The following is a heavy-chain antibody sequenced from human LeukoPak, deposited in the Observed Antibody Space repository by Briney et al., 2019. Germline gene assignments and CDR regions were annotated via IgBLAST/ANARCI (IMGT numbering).Heavy chain of an antibody. CDR3: ASPLRYFDWFRPYYFDY. J-gene: IGHJ4*02. D-gene: IGHD3-9*01. V-gene: IGHV3-23*01. Sequence: GGSLRLSCAASGFTFSSYAMSWVRQAPGKGLEWVSAISGSGGSTYYADSVKGRFTISRDNSKNTLYLQMNSLSAEDTAGYYCASPLRYFDWFRPYYFDYWGQGALVTVSS. CDR2: ISGSGGST. CDR1: GFTFSSYA.